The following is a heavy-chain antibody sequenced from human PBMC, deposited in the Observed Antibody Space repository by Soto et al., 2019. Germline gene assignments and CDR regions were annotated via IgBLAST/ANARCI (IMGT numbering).Heavy chain of an antibody. V-gene: IGHV4-59*08. CDR3: ARHGDYGGPSRYFDL. Sequence: QVQLQESGPGLVKPSETLSLTCTVSGGSISNYHWSWIRQPPGEGLEWIGYIYYSGSTNYNPSLKSRVTSSVDTSKNQFSLKLSSVTAADTAVYYCARHGDYGGPSRYFDLWGRGTLVTVSS. CDR2: IYYSGST. J-gene: IGHJ2*01. D-gene: IGHD4-17*01. CDR1: GGSISNYH.